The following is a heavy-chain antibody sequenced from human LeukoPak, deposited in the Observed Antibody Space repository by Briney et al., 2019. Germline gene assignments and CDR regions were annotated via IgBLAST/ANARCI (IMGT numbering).Heavy chain of an antibody. CDR2: TYYRSKWYY. CDR1: GDSVSSNSDA. CDR3: ARDPVGGSTIFDY. V-gene: IGHV6-1*01. Sequence: SQTLSLTCAVSGDSVSSNSDAWHWIRQSPSRGLEWLGRTYYRSKWYYDYAVAVKSRISINPDTSKNQFSLQLSSVTPEDTAVYYCARDPVGGSTIFDYWGQGTLVTVSS. J-gene: IGHJ4*02. D-gene: IGHD1-26*01.